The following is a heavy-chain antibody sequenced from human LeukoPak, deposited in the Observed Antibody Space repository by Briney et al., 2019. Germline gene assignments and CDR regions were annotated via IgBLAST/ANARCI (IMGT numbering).Heavy chain of an antibody. V-gene: IGHV4-34*01. D-gene: IGHD6-19*01. J-gene: IGHJ4*02. CDR3: ARGQPLPIYSSGPYFDY. CDR2: INHSGST. Sequence: PSETLSLTCAVYGGSFSGYYWSWIRQPPGKGLEWIGEINHSGSTNYNPSLKSRVTISVDTSKNQFSLKLSSVTAADTAVYYCARGQPLPIYSSGPYFDYWGQGTLVTVSS. CDR1: GGSFSGYY.